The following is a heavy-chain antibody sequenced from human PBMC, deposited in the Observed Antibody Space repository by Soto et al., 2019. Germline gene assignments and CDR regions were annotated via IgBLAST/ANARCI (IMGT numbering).Heavy chain of an antibody. CDR1: CGSISSGGYD. CDR2: IYYSVST. CDR3: ARGGGNGELFGH. V-gene: IGHV4-31*03. J-gene: IGHJ5*02. Sequence: TLSLTCPVSCGSISSGGYDWRFIRQHPWKVLEWIGYIYYSVSTYYNPSLKSRVTISVDTSKNQFSLKLSSVTAADTAVYYCARGGGNGELFGHWGQGTLVTVSS. D-gene: IGHD3-10*01.